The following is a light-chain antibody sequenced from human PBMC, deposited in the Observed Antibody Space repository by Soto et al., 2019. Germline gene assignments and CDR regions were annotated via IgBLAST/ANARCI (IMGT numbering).Light chain of an antibody. Sequence: DIVMTQSPDSLAVSLGERATINCKPSQSVLYSSNNKNYLTWYQQKPGQPPKLLIYWASTRESGVPDRFSGSGSGTDFTLTISSLQAEDVAVYYCQQYYNTPWTFGQGTKVEIK. CDR2: WAS. CDR1: QSVLYSSNNKNY. CDR3: QQYYNTPWT. J-gene: IGKJ1*01. V-gene: IGKV4-1*01.